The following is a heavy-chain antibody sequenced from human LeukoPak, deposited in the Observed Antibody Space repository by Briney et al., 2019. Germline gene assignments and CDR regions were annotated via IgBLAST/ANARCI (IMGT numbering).Heavy chain of an antibody. CDR1: GFTFRNAW. J-gene: IGHJ4*02. V-gene: IGHV3-15*01. CDR3: TTSVYNFFDF. CDR2: IKTTTEGATT. Sequence: GGSLRLSCAASGFTFRNAWLSWVRQAPGKGLEWVGRIKTTTEGATTDYTAPVKDRFSISRDDSKDTVYLQLNSLRTEDTALYFCTTSVYNFFDFWGQGTLVTVSS. D-gene: IGHD1-20*01.